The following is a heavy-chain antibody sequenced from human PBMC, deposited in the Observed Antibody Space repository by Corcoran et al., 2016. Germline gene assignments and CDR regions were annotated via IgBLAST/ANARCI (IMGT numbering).Heavy chain of an antibody. Sequence: QVQLQESGPGLVKPSETLSLTCTVSGYSISSGYYWGWIRQPPGKGLEWIGSIYHSGSTYYNPSLKSRVTISVDTSKSQFSLKLSSVTAADTAVYYCARWGIAAAGSRFVDVGLKNNWFDPWGQGTLVTVSS. CDR1: GYSISSGYY. J-gene: IGHJ5*02. CDR3: ARWGIAAAGSRFVDVGLKNNWFDP. D-gene: IGHD6-13*01. V-gene: IGHV4-38-2*02. CDR2: IYHSGST.